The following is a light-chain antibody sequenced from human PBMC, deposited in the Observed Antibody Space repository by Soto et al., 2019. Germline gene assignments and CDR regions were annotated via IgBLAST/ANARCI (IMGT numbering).Light chain of an antibody. J-gene: IGKJ4*01. CDR2: SAS. V-gene: IGKV1-9*01. CDR1: QALSNY. Sequence: DFQLTQSPSVLFASVGDKVTITCRASQALSNYLAWYQQKPGKAPDLLIYSASTLQSGVPSRFSGSGSETEFSLTIRALQPEDFATYYCQQLSRYPLTFGGGTKVDI. CDR3: QQLSRYPLT.